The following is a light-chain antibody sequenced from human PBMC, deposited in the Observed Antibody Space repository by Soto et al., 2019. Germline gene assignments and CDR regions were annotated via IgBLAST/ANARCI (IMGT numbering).Light chain of an antibody. CDR3: QQYESTPPT. CDR1: QSVLYSSNNKNY. J-gene: IGKJ2*01. V-gene: IGKV4-1*01. Sequence: DIVMTQSPDSLAVSLGERATINCKSSQSVLYSSNNKNYLAWYQQRPGQPPKLLIYWASTRESGVPDRFSGSGYGTDFTLTITSLQAEDVAVYYCQQYESTPPTFCQGTKLEIK. CDR2: WAS.